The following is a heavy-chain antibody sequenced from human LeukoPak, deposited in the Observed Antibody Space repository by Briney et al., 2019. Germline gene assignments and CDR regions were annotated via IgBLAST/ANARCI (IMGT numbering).Heavy chain of an antibody. CDR3: ARDGEYNGYDLPHYFDY. Sequence: GGSLRLSCAASGFTFSNAYMNWVRQAPGKGLEWVANIKEDGSEKYYVDSVKGRFTISRDNAKSSLYLQMNSLRAEDTAVYYCARDGEYNGYDLPHYFDYWGQGTLVTVSS. CDR2: IKEDGSEK. J-gene: IGHJ4*02. V-gene: IGHV3-7*01. CDR1: GFTFSNAY. D-gene: IGHD5-12*01.